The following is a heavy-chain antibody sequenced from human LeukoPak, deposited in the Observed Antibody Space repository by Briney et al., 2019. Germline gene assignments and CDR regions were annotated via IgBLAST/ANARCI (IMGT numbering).Heavy chain of an antibody. V-gene: IGHV3-30*02. D-gene: IGHD4-23*01. CDR3: AKDLYGGIVALDY. CDR1: GFTFSSYG. CDR2: IRYDGSNK. J-gene: IGHJ4*02. Sequence: PGGPLRLPCAAPGFTFSSYGMHWVRQAPGKGLERVAFIRYDGSNKYYADSVKGRFTISRDNSKNTLYLQMNSMRAEDTAVYYCAKDLYGGIVALDYWGQGTLVTVSS.